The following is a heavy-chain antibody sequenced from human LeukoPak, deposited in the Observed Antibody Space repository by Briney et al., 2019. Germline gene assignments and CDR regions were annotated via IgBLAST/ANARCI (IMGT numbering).Heavy chain of an antibody. J-gene: IGHJ4*02. CDR1: GFTFSSYS. D-gene: IGHD6-13*01. CDR3: ARDMVGIAAAGTLDY. V-gene: IGHV3-21*01. Sequence: GGSLRLSCAASGFTFSSYSMNWVRQAPGKGLEWVSSISSSSSYIYYADSVKGRFTISRDNAKNSLYLQMNSLRAEDTAVYYCARDMVGIAAAGTLDYWGQGTLVTVSP. CDR2: ISSSSSYI.